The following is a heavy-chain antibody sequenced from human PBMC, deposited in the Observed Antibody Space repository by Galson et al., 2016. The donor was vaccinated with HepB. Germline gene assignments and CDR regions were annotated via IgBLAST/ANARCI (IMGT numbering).Heavy chain of an antibody. CDR2: NSFGGTT. Sequence: SETLSLTCTVSGGSIIGYYWSWIRHPPGQGVEWVGQNSFGGTTSYNPSLNSRVTISVETSKNQFSLNMSSVSAADTAVYYCARDRGNLGSDLWGRGTLVTVSS. V-gene: IGHV4-59*01. J-gene: IGHJ2*01. D-gene: IGHD4-23*01. CDR3: ARDRGNLGSDL. CDR1: GGSIIGYY.